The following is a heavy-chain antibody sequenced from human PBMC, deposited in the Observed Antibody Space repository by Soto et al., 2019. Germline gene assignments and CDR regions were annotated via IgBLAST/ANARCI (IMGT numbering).Heavy chain of an antibody. D-gene: IGHD2-2*01. J-gene: IGHJ6*03. V-gene: IGHV3-23*01. Sequence: GGSLRLSCAASGFTFSSYAMSWVRQAPGKGLERVSAISGSGGSTYYADSVKGRFTISRDNSKNTLYLQMNSLRAEDTAVYYCAKYPKGYCSSTSCYVVYYMDVWGKGTTVTVSS. CDR3: AKYPKGYCSSTSCYVVYYMDV. CDR2: ISGSGGST. CDR1: GFTFSSYA.